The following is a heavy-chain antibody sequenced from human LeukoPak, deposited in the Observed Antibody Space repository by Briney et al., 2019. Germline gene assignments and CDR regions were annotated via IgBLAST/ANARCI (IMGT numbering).Heavy chain of an antibody. CDR1: GFTFSNYG. V-gene: IGHV3-23*01. CDR2: FSGSGDST. J-gene: IGHJ3*02. CDR3: AKWEIRLDAFDI. Sequence: GGSLRLSCAASGFTFSNYGMSWVRQAPGKGLEWVSGFSGSGDSTSYADSVKGRFTISRDNPKSTLYLQMNSLRAEDTAVYYCAKWEIRLDAFDIWGQGTMVTVSS. D-gene: IGHD1-26*01.